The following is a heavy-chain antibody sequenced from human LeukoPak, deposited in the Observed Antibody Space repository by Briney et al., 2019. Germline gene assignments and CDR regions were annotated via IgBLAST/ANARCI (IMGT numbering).Heavy chain of an antibody. CDR1: GGSISSSSYY. CDR2: IYYTGST. V-gene: IGHV4-39*01. D-gene: IGHD3-22*01. J-gene: IGHJ6*03. CDR3: ARHLYYYDSSSYSPYYYMDV. Sequence: SETLSLTCTVSGGSISSSSYYWGWIRQPPGKGLEWIGTIYYTGSTYYNPALKSRVTISEDTSKNQFSLTLNSVTAADTAVYFCARHLYYYDSSSYSPYYYMDVWGKGTTVTVSS.